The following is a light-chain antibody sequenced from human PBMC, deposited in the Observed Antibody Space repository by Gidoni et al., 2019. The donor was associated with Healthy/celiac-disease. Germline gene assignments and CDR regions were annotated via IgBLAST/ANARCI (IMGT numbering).Light chain of an antibody. CDR2: KDS. Sequence: SYELPQPPSVSVSPGQTARITCSGDALPKQYAYWYQQKPGQAPVLVIYKDSERPSGIPERVSGSSSGTTVTLTISGVQAEDEADYYCQSADSSGTHVVFGGGTKLTVL. V-gene: IGLV3-25*03. J-gene: IGLJ2*01. CDR3: QSADSSGTHVV. CDR1: ALPKQY.